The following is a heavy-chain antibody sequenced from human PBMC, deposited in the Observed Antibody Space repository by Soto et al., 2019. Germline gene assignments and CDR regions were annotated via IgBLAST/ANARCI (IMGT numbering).Heavy chain of an antibody. Sequence: EVQLLESGGGLVQPGGSLRLSCAASGFTFSSYALNWVRQAPGKGLEWVSVISGSGDNTYYADPVKGRFTISRDNSKNTLYLQMNSLRAEDTAVYYCAKDLGTDDFWSAYYTYYYMDVWGKGTTVTVSS. CDR2: ISGSGDNT. J-gene: IGHJ6*03. CDR1: GFTFSSYA. CDR3: AKDLGTDDFWSAYYTYYYMDV. D-gene: IGHD3-3*01. V-gene: IGHV3-23*01.